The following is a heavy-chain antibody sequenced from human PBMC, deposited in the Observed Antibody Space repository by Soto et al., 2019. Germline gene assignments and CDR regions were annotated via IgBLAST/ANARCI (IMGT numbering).Heavy chain of an antibody. CDR3: ARPIQFFFDTSAQSAWFDP. J-gene: IGHJ5*02. Sequence: QVQLVQSGADVKKPGSSVKVSCKASGGTFSRNSISWVRQAPGQGLEWMGGIIPIFGTPNYPQKFQGRLTITEDESTSTAYMELSSLRSDDTAVYYCARPIQFFFDTSAQSAWFDPWGQGTLVTVSS. CDR2: IIPIFGTP. V-gene: IGHV1-69*12. CDR1: GGTFSRNS. D-gene: IGHD3-22*01.